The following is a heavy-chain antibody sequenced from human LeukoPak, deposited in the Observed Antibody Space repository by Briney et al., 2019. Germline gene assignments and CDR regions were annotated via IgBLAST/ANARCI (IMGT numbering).Heavy chain of an antibody. J-gene: IGHJ4*02. CDR1: GYSISGYY. Sequence: SETLSLTCTVAGYSISGYYWSWIRQPPGKGLEWIGYIYYSGSTYYNPSLKSRVTISLDTSKNQFSLKLNSVTAADTAVYYCARSLGHHDFWGQGTLVTVSS. CDR3: ARSLGHHDF. CDR2: IYYSGST. D-gene: IGHD7-27*01. V-gene: IGHV4-59*01.